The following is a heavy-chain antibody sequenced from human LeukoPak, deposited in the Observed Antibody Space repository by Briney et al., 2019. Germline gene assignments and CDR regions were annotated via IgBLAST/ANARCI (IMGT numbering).Heavy chain of an antibody. D-gene: IGHD3-3*01. CDR2: ISYDGSNK. CDR3: ARDGYYDFWSGYLYYFDY. CDR1: GFTFSSYW. V-gene: IGHV3-30-3*01. Sequence: GGSLRLSCAASGFTFSSYWMSWVRQAPGKGLEWVAVISYDGSNKYYADSVKGRFTISRDNSKNTLYLQMNSLRAEDTAVYYCARDGYYDFWSGYLYYFDYWGQGTLVTVSS. J-gene: IGHJ4*02.